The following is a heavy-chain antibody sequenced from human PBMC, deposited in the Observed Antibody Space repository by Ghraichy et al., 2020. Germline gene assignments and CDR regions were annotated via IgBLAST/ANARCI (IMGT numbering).Heavy chain of an antibody. CDR2: IYYSGST. V-gene: IGHV4-59*08. CDR3: ARRDGANPFDY. J-gene: IGHJ4*02. D-gene: IGHD4/OR15-4a*01. Sequence: SETLSLTCTVSGGSISSYYWSWIRQPPGKGLEWIGYIYYSGSTNYNPSLKSRVTISVDTSKNQFSLKLSSVTAADTAVYYCARRDGANPFDYWGQGTLVTVSS. CDR1: GGSISSYY.